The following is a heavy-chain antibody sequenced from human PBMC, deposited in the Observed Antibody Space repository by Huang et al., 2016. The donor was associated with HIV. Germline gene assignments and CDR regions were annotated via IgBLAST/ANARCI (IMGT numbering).Heavy chain of an antibody. D-gene: IGHD1-7*01. J-gene: IGHJ6*02. CDR2: IKQDESEK. V-gene: IGHV3-7*01. CDR1: TFTFGAYW. Sequence: VESGGRSVQPGGSIKLSCVGSTFTFGAYWMSWVRQPPGKGLEWVANIKQDESEKYYVDSGKGRFNISRDNARKVLFLEMDDLRVEDTAIYFCATKTAGMDIWGQGTTVTVSS. CDR3: ATKTAGMDI.